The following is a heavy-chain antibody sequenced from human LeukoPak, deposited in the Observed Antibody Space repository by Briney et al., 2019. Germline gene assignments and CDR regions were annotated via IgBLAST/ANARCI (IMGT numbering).Heavy chain of an antibody. CDR1: TYNFTKYW. V-gene: IGHV5-51*01. J-gene: IGHJ3*02. CDR2: IYPGDSDT. CDR3: ARQRYYDFWNDVFDI. Sequence: AGESLKISCNGSTYNFTKYWIGWVRQMPGKGLEWMGNIYPGDSDTRYSLSFQGQVTISVDKSISTAYLQWNSLKASDTAMYYCARQRYYDFWNDVFDIWGQGTMVTVSS. D-gene: IGHD3-3*01.